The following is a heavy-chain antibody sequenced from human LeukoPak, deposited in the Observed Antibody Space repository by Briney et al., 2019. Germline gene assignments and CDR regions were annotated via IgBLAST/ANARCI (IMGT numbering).Heavy chain of an antibody. CDR3: ARVGGPGWYGY. J-gene: IGHJ4*02. CDR2: INIDGSTT. Sequence: GGSLRLSCAASGFTFSSYWMHWVRQVPGKGLVWVSRINIDGSTTTYADSVRGRFTISRDNAKNTLYLQMNSLRAEDTALYYCARVGGPGWYGYWGQGTLVTVSS. D-gene: IGHD6-19*01. CDR1: GFTFSSYW. V-gene: IGHV3-74*03.